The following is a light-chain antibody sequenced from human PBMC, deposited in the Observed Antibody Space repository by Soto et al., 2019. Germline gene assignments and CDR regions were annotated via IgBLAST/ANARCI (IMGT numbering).Light chain of an antibody. Sequence: DIVMTQSPDSLALSLGERDTINCKSSQSVLSSSDNRNLLAWFQHKPGQPPRLLIYWASTRESGVPDRFSGSGSGTDFTLTISSLQAEDVAIYYCQHYYSPPVTFGQGTKVEIK. CDR3: QHYYSPPVT. J-gene: IGKJ1*01. V-gene: IGKV4-1*01. CDR2: WAS. CDR1: QSVLSSSDNRNL.